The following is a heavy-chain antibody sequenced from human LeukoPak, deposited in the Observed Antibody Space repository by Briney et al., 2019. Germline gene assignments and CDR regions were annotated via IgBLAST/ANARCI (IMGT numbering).Heavy chain of an antibody. Sequence: AAVKVSCQASGYTFTCYYMHWVRQAPGQGLEWMGWINPNSGGTNYAQKFQGRVTMTRDTSIRTAHMELSRRRSDDTAVYYCARDPAPGEFDLWGQGTRVTVSS. V-gene: IGHV1-2*02. CDR2: INPNSGGT. CDR3: ARDPAPGEFDL. J-gene: IGHJ5*02. D-gene: IGHD1-1*01. CDR1: GYTFTCYY.